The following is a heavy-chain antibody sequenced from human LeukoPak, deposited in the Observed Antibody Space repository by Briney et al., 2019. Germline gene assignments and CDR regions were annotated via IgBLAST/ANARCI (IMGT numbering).Heavy chain of an antibody. Sequence: PSETLSLTCTVSGGSISSSSYYWGWLRQPPGKGLEWIGSIYYSGSTYYNPSLKSRVTISVDTSKNQFSLKLSSVTAADTAVYYCARDSGDSSSWYGTDYWGQGTLVTVSS. CDR1: GGSISSSSYY. D-gene: IGHD6-13*01. V-gene: IGHV4-39*07. CDR2: IYYSGST. J-gene: IGHJ4*02. CDR3: ARDSGDSSSWYGTDY.